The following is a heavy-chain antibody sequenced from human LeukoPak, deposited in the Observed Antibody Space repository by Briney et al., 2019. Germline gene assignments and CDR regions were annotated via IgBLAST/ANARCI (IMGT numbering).Heavy chain of an antibody. Sequence: GASVKVSCKASGYTFTGYYMHWVRQAPGQGLEWMGRISPNSGGTNYAQKFQGRVTMTRDTSISTAYMELSRLRSDDTAVYYCARVGSSRGEWPTKDFDYWGQGTLVTVSS. V-gene: IGHV1-2*06. CDR3: ARVGSSRGEWPTKDFDY. CDR1: GYTFTGYY. CDR2: ISPNSGGT. D-gene: IGHD6-13*01. J-gene: IGHJ4*02.